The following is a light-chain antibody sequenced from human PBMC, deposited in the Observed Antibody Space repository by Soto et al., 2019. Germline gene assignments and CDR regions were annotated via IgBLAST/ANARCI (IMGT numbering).Light chain of an antibody. V-gene: IGKV3-15*01. CDR3: QQYNNWSPYT. J-gene: IGKJ2*01. Sequence: EIVMTQSPATLSVSPGERATLSCRASQSVSSNLAWYQQKPGQAPRLLIYGASTRATGIPARFSGSGSGTEFTLTSSSLQSEYFAVYYCQQYNNWSPYTFGQGTKLEIK. CDR1: QSVSSN. CDR2: GAS.